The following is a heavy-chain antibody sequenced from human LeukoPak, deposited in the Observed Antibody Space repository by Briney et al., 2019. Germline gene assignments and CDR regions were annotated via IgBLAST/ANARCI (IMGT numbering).Heavy chain of an antibody. CDR2: ISSSSSYI. Sequence: GGSLRLSCAASGFTFSSYSMNWVRQAPGKGLEWVSSISSSSSYIYYADSVKGRFTISRDNAKNSLYLQMNSLRAEDTAVYYCARTVHYDSSGYPSGFDPWGQGTLVTVSS. J-gene: IGHJ5*02. D-gene: IGHD3-22*01. CDR3: ARTVHYDSSGYPSGFDP. V-gene: IGHV3-21*01. CDR1: GFTFSSYS.